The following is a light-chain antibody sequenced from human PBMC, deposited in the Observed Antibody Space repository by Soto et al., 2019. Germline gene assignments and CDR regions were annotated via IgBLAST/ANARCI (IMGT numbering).Light chain of an antibody. J-gene: IGKJ1*01. CDR2: DGS. CDR1: QSVGIF. CDR3: QQRSNWPPWT. V-gene: IGKV3-11*01. Sequence: EIVLTQSPDTLSLSPGERVTLSCRASQSVGIFLAWYQQKPGQAPRLLIHDGSNRATGIPARFSGSGSGTNFTLTISSLEPEDFAVYYCQQRSNWPPWTFGQGTKVEIK.